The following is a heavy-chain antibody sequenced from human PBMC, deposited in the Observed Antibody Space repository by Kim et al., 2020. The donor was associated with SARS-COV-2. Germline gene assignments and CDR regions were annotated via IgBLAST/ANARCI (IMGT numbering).Heavy chain of an antibody. CDR2: IYPGDSDT. D-gene: IGHD1-1*01. CDR3: ARRRAAVELDKNYYYYYGMDV. Sequence: GESLKISCKGSGYSFTSYWIGWVRQMPGKGLEWMGIIYPGDSDTRYSPSFQGQVTISADKSISTAYLQWSSLKASDTAMYYCARRRAAVELDKNYYYYYGMDVWGQGTTVTVSS. CDR1: GYSFTSYW. J-gene: IGHJ6*02. V-gene: IGHV5-51*01.